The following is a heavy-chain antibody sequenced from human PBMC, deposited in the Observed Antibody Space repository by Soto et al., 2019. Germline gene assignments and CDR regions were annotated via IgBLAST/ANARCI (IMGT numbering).Heavy chain of an antibody. CDR1: GFTFSIYS. J-gene: IGHJ4*02. CDR2: ISSSSSYI. Sequence: LRLSCAASGFTFSIYSMNWVRQAPGKGLEWVSSISSSSSYIYYADSVKGRFTISRDNAKNSLYLQMNSLRAEDTAVYYCARATYYYDSSGYYPFDYWGQGTLVTVSS. D-gene: IGHD3-22*01. CDR3: ARATYYYDSSGYYPFDY. V-gene: IGHV3-21*01.